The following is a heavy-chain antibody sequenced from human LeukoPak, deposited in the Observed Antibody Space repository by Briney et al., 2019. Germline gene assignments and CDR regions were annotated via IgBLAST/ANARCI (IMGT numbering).Heavy chain of an antibody. Sequence: SETLSLTCTVPGYSISSGYYWGWIRQPPGKGLEWIGSIYHSGSTYYNPSLKSRVTISVDTSKNQFSLKLMSVTAADTAVYYCARRVAMWDYFDYWGQGTLVTVSS. CDR3: ARRVAMWDYFDY. CDR2: IYHSGST. J-gene: IGHJ4*02. CDR1: GYSISSGYY. D-gene: IGHD5-12*01. V-gene: IGHV4-38-2*02.